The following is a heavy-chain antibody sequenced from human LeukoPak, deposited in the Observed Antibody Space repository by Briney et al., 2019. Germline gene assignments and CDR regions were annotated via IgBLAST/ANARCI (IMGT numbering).Heavy chain of an antibody. D-gene: IGHD3-22*01. V-gene: IGHV3-30*18. Sequence: GGSLRLSCAASGFTFSSYGMHWVRQTPGKGLEWVAGISYDGRNKYYGDSVKGRFTISRDNSKNMLYLQMNSLRAEDTAVYYCAKGESITFYYDSSGYGWGQGTLVTVSS. CDR3: AKGESITFYYDSSGYG. CDR1: GFTFSSYG. J-gene: IGHJ4*02. CDR2: ISYDGRNK.